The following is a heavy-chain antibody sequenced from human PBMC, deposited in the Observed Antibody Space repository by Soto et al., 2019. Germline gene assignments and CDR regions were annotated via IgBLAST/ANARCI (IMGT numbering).Heavy chain of an antibody. Sequence: EVQLVESGGGLVQPGGSLRLSCAASGFTFSNLWMTWVRQAPGKGLEWVANINQDGSKIHYVDSVEGRFTISRDNAKNSLYLQMNSLRAEDTAVYYCTKGGHVDDWGQGTLVTVAS. J-gene: IGHJ4*02. CDR1: GFTFSNLW. CDR3: TKGGHVDD. D-gene: IGHD3-16*01. CDR2: INQDGSKI. V-gene: IGHV3-7*01.